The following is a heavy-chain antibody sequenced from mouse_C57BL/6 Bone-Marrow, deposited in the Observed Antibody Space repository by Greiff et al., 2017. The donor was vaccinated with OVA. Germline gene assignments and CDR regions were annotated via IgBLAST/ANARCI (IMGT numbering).Heavy chain of an antibody. J-gene: IGHJ1*03. CDR3: ASESYYWYYDV. V-gene: IGHV1-85*01. CDR1: GYTFTSYD. CDR2: IYPRDGST. Sequence: QVQLQQSGPELVKPGASVKLSCKASGYTFTSYDIHWVKQRPGQGLEWIGWIYPRDGSTNYNEKFKGKATLTVDTSSSTAYMQLHSLTSEDSAVYFCASESYYWYYDVWGTGTTVTVAS. D-gene: IGHD2-12*01.